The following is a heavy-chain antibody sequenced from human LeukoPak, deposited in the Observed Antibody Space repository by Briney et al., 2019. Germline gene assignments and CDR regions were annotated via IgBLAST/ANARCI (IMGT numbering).Heavy chain of an antibody. CDR1: GYTFTGYY. CDR3: ARSPHILTGENFDF. CDR2: INPNSGGT. J-gene: IGHJ4*02. V-gene: IGHV1-2*02. D-gene: IGHD3-9*01. Sequence: GASVKVSCKASGYTFTGYYMHWVRQAPGQGLEWMGWINPNSGGTNYAQKFQDRVSMTRDTSISTAYTQLSRLRSDDTAVYYCARSPHILTGENFDFWGQGTLLTVSS.